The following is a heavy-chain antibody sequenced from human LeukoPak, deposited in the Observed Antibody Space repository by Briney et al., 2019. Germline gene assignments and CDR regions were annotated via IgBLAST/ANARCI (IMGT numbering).Heavy chain of an antibody. Sequence: SETLSLTCTVSNGSISSYDSYWSWIRQPPGKGLDWIAYIYYGGSTDSTPSLKSRVTISVDTSKNQFSLRLTSVTAADTAVYYCVKGVTVAAGQRAFDYWGQGTLVTVSS. J-gene: IGHJ4*02. CDR1: NGSISSYDSY. V-gene: IGHV4-30-4*01. D-gene: IGHD6-13*01. CDR3: VKGVTVAAGQRAFDY. CDR2: IYYGGST.